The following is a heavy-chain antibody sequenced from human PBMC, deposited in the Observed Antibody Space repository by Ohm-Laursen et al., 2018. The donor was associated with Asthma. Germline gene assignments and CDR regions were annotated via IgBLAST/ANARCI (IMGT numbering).Heavy chain of an antibody. D-gene: IGHD5-18*01. V-gene: IGHV4-34*01. J-gene: IGHJ4*02. CDR3: ARAMGYSYGYGY. CDR1: GGSFSGYY. CDR2: INHSGST. Sequence: SDTLSLTCAVYGGSFSGYYWSWIRQPPGKGLEWIGEINHSGSTNYNPSLKSRVTISVDTSKNQFSLKLSSVTAADTAVYYCARAMGYSYGYGYWGQGTLVTVSS.